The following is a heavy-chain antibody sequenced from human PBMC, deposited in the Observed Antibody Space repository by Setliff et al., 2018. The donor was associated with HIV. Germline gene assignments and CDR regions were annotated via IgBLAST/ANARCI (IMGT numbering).Heavy chain of an antibody. J-gene: IGHJ4*02. D-gene: IGHD2-2*01. CDR2: IKQDGSEK. CDR1: GVSFNNYA. V-gene: IGHV3-7*01. CDR3: ARDSRTGYFDS. Sequence: SLRLSCAASGVSFNNYAMSWVRQAPGKGLEWVANIKQDGSEKNYVDSVKGRFTISRDNAKNSLYLQMNSLRAEDTAVYYCARDSRTGYFDSWGQGTLVTVSS.